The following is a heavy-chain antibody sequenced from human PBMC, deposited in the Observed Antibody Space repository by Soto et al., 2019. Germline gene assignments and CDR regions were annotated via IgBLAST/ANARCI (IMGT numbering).Heavy chain of an antibody. D-gene: IGHD3-22*01. Sequence: SETLSLTCTVSGGSISSSSYYWGWIRQPPGKGLEWIGSIYYSGSTYYNPSLKIRVPISVDTSKNHFSLKRRSVTAAATAVYYCARDSSGYYGAFDIWGQGTMVTVSS. CDR1: GGSISSSSYY. CDR3: ARDSSGYYGAFDI. V-gene: IGHV4-39*02. J-gene: IGHJ3*02. CDR2: IYYSGST.